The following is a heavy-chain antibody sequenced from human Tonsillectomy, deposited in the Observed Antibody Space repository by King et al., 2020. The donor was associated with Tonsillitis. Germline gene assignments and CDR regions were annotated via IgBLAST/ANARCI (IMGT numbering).Heavy chain of an antibody. CDR3: ANGCGGDCSGWPY. CDR2: ISYDGSNK. CDR1: GFTFSSYG. D-gene: IGHD2-21*02. J-gene: IGHJ4*02. Sequence: QLVQSGGGVVQPGGSLRLSCAASGFTFSSYGMHWVRQAPGKGLEWVAVISYDGSNKYYADSVKGRFTISRDNSKNTLYLQMNSLRAEDTAVYYFANGCGGDCSGWPYWGQGTLVTVSS. V-gene: IGHV3-30*18.